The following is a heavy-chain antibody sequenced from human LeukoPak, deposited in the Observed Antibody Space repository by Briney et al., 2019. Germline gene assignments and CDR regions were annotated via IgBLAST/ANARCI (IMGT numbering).Heavy chain of an antibody. CDR1: GGTFSSYA. D-gene: IGHD2-21*02. CDR3: ARAYCGGDCYPPIDYYYYMDV. CDR2: IIPIFGTA. V-gene: IGHV1-69*05. Sequence: SVKVSCKASGGTFSSYAISWVRQAPGQGLEWMEGIIPIFGTANYAQKFQGRVTTTTDESTSTAYMELSSLRSEDTAVYYCARAYCGGDCYPPIDYYYYMDVWGKGTTVTVSS. J-gene: IGHJ6*03.